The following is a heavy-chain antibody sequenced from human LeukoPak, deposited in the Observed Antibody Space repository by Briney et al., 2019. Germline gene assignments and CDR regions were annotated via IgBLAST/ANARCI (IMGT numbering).Heavy chain of an antibody. CDR2: ISAYNGNT. CDR3: ARVRRTYYYEEFDY. Sequence: ASVKVSCKASGYTFTSYGISWVRQAPGQGLEWMGWISAYNGNTNYAQKLQGRVTMTRDTSISTAYMELSRLRSDDTAVYYCARVRRTYYYEEFDYWGQGTLVTVSS. V-gene: IGHV1-18*01. D-gene: IGHD3-22*01. CDR1: GYTFTSYG. J-gene: IGHJ4*02.